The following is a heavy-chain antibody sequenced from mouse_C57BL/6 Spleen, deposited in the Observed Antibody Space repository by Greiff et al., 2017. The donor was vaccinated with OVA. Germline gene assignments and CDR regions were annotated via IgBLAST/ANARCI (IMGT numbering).Heavy chain of an antibody. V-gene: IGHV1-52*01. CDR3: ARDGNYVGAMDY. CDR1: GYTFTSYW. CDR2: IDPSDSET. Sequence: QVQLQQPGAELVRPGSSVKLSCKASGYTFTSYWIHWVKQRPIQGLEWIGNIDPSDSETHYNQKFKDKATLTVDKSSSTAYMQLSSLTSEDSAVYYCARDGNYVGAMDYWGQGTSVTVSS. D-gene: IGHD2-1*01. J-gene: IGHJ4*01.